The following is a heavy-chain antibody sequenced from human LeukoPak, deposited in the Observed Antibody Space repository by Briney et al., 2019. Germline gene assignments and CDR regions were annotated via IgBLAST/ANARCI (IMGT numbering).Heavy chain of an antibody. D-gene: IGHD2-15*01. CDR3: ARDMHIRRAGGRGGALGVGY. J-gene: IGHJ4*02. Sequence: GASVKVSCKASGYTFTGYYMHWVRQAPGQGLEWMGIINPSGGSTSYAQKFQGRVTMTRDTSTSTVYMELSSLRSEDTAVYYCARDMHIRRAGGRGGALGVGYWGQGTLVTVSS. V-gene: IGHV1-46*01. CDR2: INPSGGST. CDR1: GYTFTGYY.